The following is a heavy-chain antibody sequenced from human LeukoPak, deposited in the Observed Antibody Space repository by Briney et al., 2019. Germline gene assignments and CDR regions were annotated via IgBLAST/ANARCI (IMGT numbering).Heavy chain of an antibody. CDR2: IKQDGSEK. CDR3: ARGGLYCSGGSCLNWFDP. V-gene: IGHV3-7*03. D-gene: IGHD2-15*01. J-gene: IGHJ5*02. CDR1: GFTFSSYW. Sequence: GGSLRLSCAASGFTFSSYWMSWVRQAPGKGLEWVANIKQDGSEKYYVDSVKGRFTISRDNAKNSLYLQMNSLRAEDTAVHYCARGGLYCSGGSCLNWFDPWGQGTLVTVSS.